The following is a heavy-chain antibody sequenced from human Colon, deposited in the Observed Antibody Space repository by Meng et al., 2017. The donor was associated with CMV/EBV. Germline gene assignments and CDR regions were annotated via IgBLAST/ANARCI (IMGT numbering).Heavy chain of an antibody. CDR1: G. CDR2: ISKAGTNK. J-gene: IGHJ3*02. V-gene: IGHV3-30-3*01. Sequence: GMRWGRPAPGKGRGWVANISKAGTNKNHPDAVKGRFPISRDNSRNTLYLQMNNLRADDTAVYYCAGGGGLDSLAAFDIWGQGTMVTVSS. D-gene: IGHD2-2*03. CDR3: AGGGGLDSLAAFDI.